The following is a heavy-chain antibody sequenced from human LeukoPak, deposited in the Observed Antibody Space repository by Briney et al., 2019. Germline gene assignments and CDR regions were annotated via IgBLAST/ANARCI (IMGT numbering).Heavy chain of an antibody. V-gene: IGHV3-30*18. Sequence: GGSLRLSCAASGFTFSSYAMHWVRQAPGKGLEWVGLISFDGSKKYYADSVKGRFTISRDNSKNTLCLEMNSLRAEDTAVYYCAKGGSRGAFDIWGQGTMVTVSS. CDR1: GFTFSSYA. CDR2: ISFDGSKK. CDR3: AKGGSRGAFDI. D-gene: IGHD3-16*01. J-gene: IGHJ3*02.